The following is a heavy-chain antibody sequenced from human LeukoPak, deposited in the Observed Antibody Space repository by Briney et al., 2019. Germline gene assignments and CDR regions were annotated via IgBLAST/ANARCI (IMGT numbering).Heavy chain of an antibody. CDR2: ISAYNGNT. J-gene: IGHJ5*02. Sequence: GASVKVSCKASGYTFTSYGISWVRQAPGQGLEWMGWISAYNGNTNYAQKLQGRVTMTADTSTSTAYMELRSLRSDDTAVYYCARDHCSSTSCSSTPTNWFDPWGQGTLVTVSS. D-gene: IGHD2-2*01. CDR3: ARDHCSSTSCSSTPTNWFDP. V-gene: IGHV1-18*01. CDR1: GYTFTSYG.